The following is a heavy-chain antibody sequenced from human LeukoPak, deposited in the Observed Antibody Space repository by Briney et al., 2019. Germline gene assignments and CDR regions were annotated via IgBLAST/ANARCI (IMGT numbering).Heavy chain of an antibody. Sequence: EGSLRLSCAASGFTFSSYAMSWVRQAPGKGLEWVSVIGGTGANTYYADSVKGRFTISRDNSKNTLYLQMNNLRAEDTALFYCAKSSGGSCLRTDAFDIWGQGTMVTVSS. J-gene: IGHJ3*02. D-gene: IGHD2-15*01. V-gene: IGHV3-23*01. CDR2: IGGTGANT. CDR1: GFTFSSYA. CDR3: AKSSGGSCLRTDAFDI.